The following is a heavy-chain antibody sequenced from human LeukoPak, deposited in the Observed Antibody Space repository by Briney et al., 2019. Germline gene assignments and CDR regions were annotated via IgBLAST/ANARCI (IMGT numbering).Heavy chain of an antibody. J-gene: IGHJ4*01. D-gene: IGHD6-19*01. CDR2: IYYSGST. CDR1: GGSISSSSYY. CDR3: ARTSPYSSGWFNFDY. Sequence: SETLSLTCTVSGGSISSSSYYWGWIRQPPGKGLEWIGSIYYSGSTYYNPSLKSRVTISVDTSKNQFSLKLSSVTAADTAVYYCARTSPYSSGWFNFDYWGQGTLVTVSS. V-gene: IGHV4-39*07.